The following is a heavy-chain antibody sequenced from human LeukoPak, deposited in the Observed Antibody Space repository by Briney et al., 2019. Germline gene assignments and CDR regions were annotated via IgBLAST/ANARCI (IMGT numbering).Heavy chain of an antibody. D-gene: IGHD3-9*01. J-gene: IGHJ4*02. CDR1: GGSFSGYY. V-gene: IGHV4-34*01. CDR3: ARDVIKATGYDILTGFDGSRNFDY. CDR2: INHSGST. Sequence: SETLSLTCAVYGGSFSGYYWSWIRQPPGKGLEWIGEINHSGSTNYNPSLKSRVTISVDTSKNQFSLKLSSVTAADTAVYYCARDVIKATGYDILTGFDGSRNFDYWGQGTLVTVSS.